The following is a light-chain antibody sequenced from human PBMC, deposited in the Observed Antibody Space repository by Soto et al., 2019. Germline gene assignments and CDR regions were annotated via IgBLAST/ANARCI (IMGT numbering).Light chain of an antibody. CDR1: SSDVGGYNY. CDR3: CSYAGSYTYV. Sequence: QSVLTQPRSVSGSPGQSVTISCPGTSSDVGGYNYVSWYQQHPGKAPKLMIYDVSKRPSGVPDRFSGSKSGNTASLTISGLQAEDEADYYCCSYAGSYTYVFGTGTKLTVL. J-gene: IGLJ1*01. V-gene: IGLV2-11*01. CDR2: DVS.